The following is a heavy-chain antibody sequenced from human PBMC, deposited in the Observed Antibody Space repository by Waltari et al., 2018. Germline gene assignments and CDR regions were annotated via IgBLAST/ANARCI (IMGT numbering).Heavy chain of an antibody. CDR2: VHRSGRT. Sequence: QLQLQQSGPGLVKPSASLSPTCAFSGDSLSSNNFWSWVRQSPGKGLEWIGQVHRSGRTNYNPSLASRVTISIDTSNNQFSLRMPSPTAADTAMYYCARDRGRGLYLDSWGQGTLVSVSP. CDR3: ARDRGRGLYLDS. CDR1: GDSLSSNNF. V-gene: IGHV4-4*02. J-gene: IGHJ4*02. D-gene: IGHD2-15*01.